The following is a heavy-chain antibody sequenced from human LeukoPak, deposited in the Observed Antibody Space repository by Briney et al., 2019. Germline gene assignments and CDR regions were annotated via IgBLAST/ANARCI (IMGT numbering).Heavy chain of an antibody. D-gene: IGHD6-13*01. V-gene: IGHV3-20*04. CDR3: ARGQHSSSYDYSDY. CDR2: INWNGGST. J-gene: IGHJ4*02. CDR1: GFTFDDYG. Sequence: GASLRLSCAASGFTFDDYGMSWVRQAPGKGLEWVSGINWNGGSTGYADSVKGRFTISRDNAKNSLYLQMNTLRAEDTALYYCARGQHSSSYDYSDYCGQGTLVSVSS.